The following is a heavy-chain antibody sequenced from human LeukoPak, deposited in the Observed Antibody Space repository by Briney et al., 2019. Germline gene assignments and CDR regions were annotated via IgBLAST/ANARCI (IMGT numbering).Heavy chain of an antibody. D-gene: IGHD3-10*01. J-gene: IGHJ4*02. CDR3: ASSYSPPHF. V-gene: IGHV3-74*01. Sequence: GGSLRLSCAASGFTFSNSWMHWVRQAPGKRLVWVSRINTDGSTTNYADSVKGRFTISRDNARNTVYLQMNSLRAEDSAVYYCASSYSPPHFWGQGTLVTVSS. CDR2: INTDGSTT. CDR1: GFTFSNSW.